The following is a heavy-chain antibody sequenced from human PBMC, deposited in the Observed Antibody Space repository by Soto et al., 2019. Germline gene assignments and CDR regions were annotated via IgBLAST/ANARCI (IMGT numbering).Heavy chain of an antibody. CDR1: GFTFSTYG. J-gene: IGHJ3*01. V-gene: IGHV3-33*01. CDR3: ARGWASGQYHSAFDF. D-gene: IGHD2-2*01. Sequence: QVQLVESGGGVVLPGRSLRLSCAASGFTFSTYGMHWVRQAPGKGLEWVSVIWYDGNKEYYADSVKGRFTISRDNSKNTLYLQMNSLRAEDTAVYCCARGWASGQYHSAFDFWGHGTMITVSS. CDR2: IWYDGNKE.